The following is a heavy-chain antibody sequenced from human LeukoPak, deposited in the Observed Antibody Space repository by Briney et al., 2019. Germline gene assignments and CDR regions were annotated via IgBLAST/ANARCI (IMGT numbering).Heavy chain of an antibody. Sequence: SETLSLTCTVSGGSISSYYWSWIRQPPGKGLEWIGYIYYSGSTNYNPSLKSRVTISVDTSKNQFSLKLSSVTADDTAVYYCARVNIVVVIAARNWFDPWGQGTLVTVSS. CDR2: IYYSGST. V-gene: IGHV4-59*01. J-gene: IGHJ5*02. D-gene: IGHD2-15*01. CDR1: GGSISSYY. CDR3: ARVNIVVVIAARNWFDP.